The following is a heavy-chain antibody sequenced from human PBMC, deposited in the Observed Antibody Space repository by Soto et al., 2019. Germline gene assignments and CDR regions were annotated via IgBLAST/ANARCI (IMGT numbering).Heavy chain of an antibody. V-gene: IGHV1-69*13. CDR3: ARFSGSHSLQYYYYGMDV. J-gene: IGHJ6*02. CDR2: IIPIFGTA. D-gene: IGHD1-26*01. CDR1: GGTFSSYA. Sequence: GASVKVSCKASGGTFSSYAISWVRQAPGQGLEWMGGIIPIFGTANYAQKFQGRVTITADESTSTAYMELSSLRSEDTAVYYCARFSGSHSLQYYYYGMDVWGQGTTVTVSS.